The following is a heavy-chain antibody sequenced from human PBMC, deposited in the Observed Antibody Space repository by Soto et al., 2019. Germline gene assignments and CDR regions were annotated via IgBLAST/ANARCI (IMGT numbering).Heavy chain of an antibody. V-gene: IGHV3-21*04. D-gene: IGHD2-21*02. J-gene: IGHJ4*02. Sequence: EAQLVESGGGLVKPGGSLRVSCAASGFNLSIYTMNWVRQAPGKGLEWVSSISGNNVYVYYADSVKGRFSISRDNAKNSLTLQMNSLRIEDTAVYYCTRDGRGLGRLSLFEYWGQGVLVTVSS. CDR3: TRDGRGLGRLSLFEY. CDR2: ISGNNVYV. CDR1: GFNLSIYT.